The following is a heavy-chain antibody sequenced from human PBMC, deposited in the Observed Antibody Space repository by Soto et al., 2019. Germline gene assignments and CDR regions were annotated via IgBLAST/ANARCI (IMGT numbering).Heavy chain of an antibody. D-gene: IGHD1-7*01. CDR3: ARAGYNWNYGGVDY. CDR1: GGSFSGYY. CDR2: INHSGST. J-gene: IGHJ4*02. Sequence: QVQLQQWGAGLLKPSETLSLTCAVYGGSFSGYYWSWIRQPPGKGLEWIGEINHSGSTNYNPSLKSRVTISVDTSKNQFSLKLSSVIAADTAVYYCARAGYNWNYGGVDYWGQGTLVTVSS. V-gene: IGHV4-34*01.